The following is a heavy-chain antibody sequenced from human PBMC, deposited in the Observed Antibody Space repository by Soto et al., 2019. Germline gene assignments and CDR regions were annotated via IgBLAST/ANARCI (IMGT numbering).Heavy chain of an antibody. V-gene: IGHV3-23*01. CDR1: GFTFSSYA. CDR2: ISGSGGST. Sequence: EVQLLESGGGLVQPGGSLRLSCAASGFTFSSYAMSWVRQAPGKGLEWVSTISGSGGSTYYADSLKGRFTISRDNYKNTLYLQMNSLRAEDTAVYYRAKEQWLVRGPFDYWGQGTLVTVSS. CDR3: AKEQWLVRGPFDY. J-gene: IGHJ4*02. D-gene: IGHD6-19*01.